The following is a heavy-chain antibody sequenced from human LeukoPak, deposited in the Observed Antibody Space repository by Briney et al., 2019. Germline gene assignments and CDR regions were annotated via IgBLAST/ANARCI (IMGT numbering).Heavy chain of an antibody. V-gene: IGHV3-23*01. CDR2: ISGSGYNT. CDR3: AKDYIGYDQDFDY. CDR1: GFTFSSYA. J-gene: IGHJ4*02. Sequence: TGGSLRLSCAASGFTFSSYAMSWVRQAPGKGLEWVSSISGSGYNTYYANSVKGRFSISRDNSKNTLDLQMNSLRAEDTAVYYCAKDYIGYDQDFDYWGQGTLVTVSS. D-gene: IGHD2-2*01.